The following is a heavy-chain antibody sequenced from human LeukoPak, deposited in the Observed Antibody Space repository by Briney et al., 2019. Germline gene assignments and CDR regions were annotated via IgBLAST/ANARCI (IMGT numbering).Heavy chain of an antibody. D-gene: IGHD1-26*01. CDR3: ARESGSYFWTVKYYFDY. Sequence: PSETLSLTCAVYGGYYWSWIRQPPGKGLEWIGEINHSGSTNYNPSLKSRVTISVDTSKNQFSLRLSSVTAADTAVYYCARESGSYFWTVKYYFDYWGQGTLVTVSS. J-gene: IGHJ4*02. V-gene: IGHV4-34*01. CDR2: INHSGST. CDR1: GGYY.